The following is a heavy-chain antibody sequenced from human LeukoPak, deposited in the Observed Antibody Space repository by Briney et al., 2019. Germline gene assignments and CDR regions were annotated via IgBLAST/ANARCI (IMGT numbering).Heavy chain of an antibody. D-gene: IGHD3-16*01. J-gene: IGHJ4*02. Sequence: GGSLRLSCTASGFTFGDYAMSWVRQAPGKGLEWVGFIRITAYGGTTEYAASVKGRFIISRDDSKSIAYLQMNSLKTEDTAVYYCARDRLLDYWSQGTLVTVSS. CDR3: ARDRLLDY. CDR1: GFTFGDYA. CDR2: IRITAYGGTT. V-gene: IGHV3-49*04.